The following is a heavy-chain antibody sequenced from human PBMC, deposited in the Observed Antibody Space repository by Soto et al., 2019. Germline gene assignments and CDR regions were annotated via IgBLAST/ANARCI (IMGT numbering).Heavy chain of an antibody. CDR2: IYYSGST. Sequence: QVQLQESGPGLVKPSQTLSLTCTVSGGSISSGGYYWSWIRQHPGKGLEWIGYIYYSGSTYYNPSLKSRVTISVDTSKSQSSLKLSSVTAADTAVYYCARGRLGGEFVPWGQGTLVTVSS. J-gene: IGHJ5*02. D-gene: IGHD3-16*01. V-gene: IGHV4-31*03. CDR1: GGSISSGGYY. CDR3: ARGRLGGEFVP.